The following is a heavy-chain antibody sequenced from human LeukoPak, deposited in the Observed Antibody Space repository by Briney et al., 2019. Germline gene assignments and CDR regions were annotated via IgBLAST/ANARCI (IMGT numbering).Heavy chain of an antibody. V-gene: IGHV4-59*01. D-gene: IGHD2-15*01. CDR1: GGSLSGFY. CDR3: ARDRCSGGSCYSDY. J-gene: IGHJ4*02. CDR2: IYYSGST. Sequence: SETLSLTCTVSGGSLSGFYWSWIRQPPGKGLEWIGYIYYSGSTNYHPSLKSRVTISLDTSKNQFSLRLSSVTAADTAVYYCARDRCSGGSCYSDYWGQGTLVTVSS.